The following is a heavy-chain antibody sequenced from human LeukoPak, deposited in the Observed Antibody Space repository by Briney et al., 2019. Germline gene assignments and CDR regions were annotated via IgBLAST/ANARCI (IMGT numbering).Heavy chain of an antibody. J-gene: IGHJ3*02. CDR1: GFTFSSYG. CDR3: AKSRGGPTGDAFDI. D-gene: IGHD2-15*01. V-gene: IGHV3-23*01. Sequence: GGSLRLSCAASGFTFSSYGMYWVRQAPGKGLEWVSGISGDAGRTYYADSVKGRFTIYRDNSKNTLYLQMNSLGAEDTAVYYCAKSRGGPTGDAFDIWGQGTMVTVSS. CDR2: ISGDAGRT.